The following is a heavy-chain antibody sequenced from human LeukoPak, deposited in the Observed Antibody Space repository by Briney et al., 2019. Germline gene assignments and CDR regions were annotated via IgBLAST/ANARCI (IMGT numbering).Heavy chain of an antibody. D-gene: IGHD3-22*01. CDR2: LSGSGTNT. CDR1: GFTFSGYA. Sequence: PGGSLRLSCAASGFTFSGYAMSWVRQAPGKGLEWVSALSGSGTNTYYADPVKGRFTISRDNSKNTLYLQMNGLRAEDTAVYYCARWLVRVSYFDYWGQETLVTVSS. CDR3: ARWLVRVSYFDY. J-gene: IGHJ4*02. V-gene: IGHV3-23*01.